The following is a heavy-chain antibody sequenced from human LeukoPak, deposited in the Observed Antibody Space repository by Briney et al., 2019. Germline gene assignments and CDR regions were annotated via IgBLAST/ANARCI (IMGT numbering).Heavy chain of an antibody. CDR3: ARAYSYGSY. J-gene: IGHJ4*02. CDR1: GGSFSGYY. V-gene: IGHV4-34*01. CDR2: INHSGST. Sequence: KPSETLSLTCAVYGGSFSGYYWSWIRQPPGKGLEWIGEINHSGSTNYNPSLKSRVTISVDTSKNQFSLNLSPVTAADTAIYYCARAYSYGSYWGRGTLVTVSS. D-gene: IGHD5-18*01.